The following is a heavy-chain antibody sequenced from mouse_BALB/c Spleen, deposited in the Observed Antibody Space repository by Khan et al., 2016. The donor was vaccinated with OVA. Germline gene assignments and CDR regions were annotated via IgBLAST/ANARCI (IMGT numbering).Heavy chain of an antibody. Sequence: VQLQQSGPELVKPGASVKISCKASGYSFTGYFMNWVMQSHGKTLEWIGRINPHIGETFYNQKFKGKATLTVDESSSTAHMELRSLTSEDAAVYYCARTNGSDFDNWGQGTTLTVSS. CDR1: GYSFTGYF. CDR3: ARTNGSDFDN. D-gene: IGHD1-1*01. J-gene: IGHJ2*01. CDR2: INPHIGET. V-gene: IGHV1-20*01.